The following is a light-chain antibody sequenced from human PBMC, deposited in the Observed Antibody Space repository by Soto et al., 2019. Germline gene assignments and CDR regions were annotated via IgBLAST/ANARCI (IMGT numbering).Light chain of an antibody. CDR3: HQRQSWPRT. V-gene: IGKV3-11*01. Sequence: EIVLTQSPGTLSSFPVGRATLSCRSSQYISTRLAWYQHRPGQAPRLLIYQTSIRAAGIPARFSGSGSGTDFTLTISGVQPEDFALYYCHQRQSWPRTFGQGTKVDIK. CDR1: QYISTR. CDR2: QTS. J-gene: IGKJ1*01.